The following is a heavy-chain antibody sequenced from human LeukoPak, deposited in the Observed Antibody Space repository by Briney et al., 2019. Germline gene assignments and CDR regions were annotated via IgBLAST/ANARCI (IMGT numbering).Heavy chain of an antibody. CDR3: ARDLGDIYDTPGMDV. V-gene: IGHV3-33*01. J-gene: IGHJ6*02. CDR2: IWYDGSNK. D-gene: IGHD5/OR15-5a*01. Sequence: PGGSLRLSCAASGFTFSSYGMHWVRQAPGKGLEWVAVIWYDGSNKYYADSVKGRFTISRDNSKNTVYLQMNSLRAEDTAVYYCARDLGDIYDTPGMDVWGQGTTVTVSS. CDR1: GFTFSSYG.